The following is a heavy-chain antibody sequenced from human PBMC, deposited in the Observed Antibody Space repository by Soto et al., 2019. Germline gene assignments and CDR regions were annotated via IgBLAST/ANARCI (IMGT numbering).Heavy chain of an antibody. Sequence: GGSLRLSCAASGFTFSSYWMHWVRQAPGKGLVWVSRINSDGSSTSYADSVKGRFTNSRDNAKNTLYLKMNSLRAEDTDVYYCARLTVGYCSSTSCEDFDYWGQGTLVTVS. V-gene: IGHV3-74*01. J-gene: IGHJ4*02. CDR3: ARLTVGYCSSTSCEDFDY. CDR1: GFTFSSYW. CDR2: INSDGSST. D-gene: IGHD2-2*01.